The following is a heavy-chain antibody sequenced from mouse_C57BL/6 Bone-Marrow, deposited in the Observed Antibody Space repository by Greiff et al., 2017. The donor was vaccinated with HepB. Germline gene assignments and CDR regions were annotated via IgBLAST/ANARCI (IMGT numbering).Heavy chain of an antibody. D-gene: IGHD1-1*01. V-gene: IGHV3-8*01. J-gene: IGHJ4*01. CDR1: GYSITSDY. Sequence: EVQGVESGPGLAKPSQTLSLTCSVTGYSITSDYWNWIRKFPGNKLEYMGYISYSASTYYNPSLKSRISITRDTSKNPYYLQLNSVTTEDTATYSCTGILRGYAMDYWGQGTSVTVSS. CDR3: TGILRGYAMDY. CDR2: ISYSAST.